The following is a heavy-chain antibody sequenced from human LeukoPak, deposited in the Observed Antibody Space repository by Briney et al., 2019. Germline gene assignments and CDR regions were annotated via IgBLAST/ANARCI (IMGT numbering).Heavy chain of an antibody. Sequence: PGRSLRLSCAASGFTFSSYAMHWVRQAPGKGLEWVAVISYDGSNKYYADSVKGRFTISRDNSKNTLYLQMNSLRAEDTAVYYCARSFSSSSTPDYWGQGTLVTVSS. CDR2: ISYDGSNK. V-gene: IGHV3-30-3*01. CDR1: GFTFSSYA. J-gene: IGHJ4*02. CDR3: ARSFSSSSTPDY. D-gene: IGHD6-6*01.